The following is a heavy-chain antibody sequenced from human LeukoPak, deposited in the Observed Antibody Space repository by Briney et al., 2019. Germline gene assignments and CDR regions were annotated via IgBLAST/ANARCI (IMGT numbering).Heavy chain of an antibody. J-gene: IGHJ1*01. D-gene: IGHD2-2*01. CDR2: INPNSGGT. CDR1: GYTFTSYG. V-gene: IGHV1-2*02. CDR3: ARARATVVPAAEYFQH. Sequence: ASVQVSCKASGYTFTSYGISWVRQAPGQGLEWMGWINPNSGGTNYAQKFQGRVTMTRDTSISTAYMELSRLRSDDTAVYYCARARATVVPAAEYFQHWGQGTLVTVSS.